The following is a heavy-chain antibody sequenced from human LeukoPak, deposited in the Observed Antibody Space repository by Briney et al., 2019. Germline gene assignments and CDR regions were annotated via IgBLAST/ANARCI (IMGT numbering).Heavy chain of an antibody. CDR1: GGSISSSDYY. D-gene: IGHD2-21*01. Sequence: SETLSLTCTVSGGSISSSDYYWGWIRPPPGKGLEWIGSIYYSGSTYYNPSLKSRVTISVDTSKNQFSLKLSSVTAADTAVYFCASCSYYYFYMDVWGKGTTVTVSS. J-gene: IGHJ6*03. CDR2: IYYSGST. V-gene: IGHV4-39*01. CDR3: ASCSYYYFYMDV.